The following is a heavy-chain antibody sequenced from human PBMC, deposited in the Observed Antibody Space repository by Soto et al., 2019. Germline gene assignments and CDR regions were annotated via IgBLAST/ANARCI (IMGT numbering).Heavy chain of an antibody. V-gene: IGHV4-30-4*01. CDR2: IYDSGSS. CDR1: GASISSGDYF. J-gene: IGHJ4*02. Sequence: PSETLSLTCTVSGASISSGDYFWSWIRQSPGKGLQWIGCIYDSGSSYYNPSLKSRVTMSVDTSRNQFSLKLSSVTAADTAVYYCAREKGYISGPKNFDYWGQGTLVTVSS. CDR3: AREKGYISGPKNFDY. D-gene: IGHD5-12*01.